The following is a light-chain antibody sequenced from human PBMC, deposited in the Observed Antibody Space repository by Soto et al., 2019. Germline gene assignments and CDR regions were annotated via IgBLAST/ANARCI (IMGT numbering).Light chain of an antibody. J-gene: IGKJ1*01. CDR1: QSIGSW. V-gene: IGKV1-5*03. CDR2: RAS. CDR3: QKDNSDSART. Sequence: DIQMTQSPSTLSASVGDRVTITCRASQSIGSWLAWYQQKPGKAPNLLIYRASTLETGVPSRFSGSGSDTEFTLTIISPQPDDFATYYWQKDNSDSARTFGQGTKVEIK.